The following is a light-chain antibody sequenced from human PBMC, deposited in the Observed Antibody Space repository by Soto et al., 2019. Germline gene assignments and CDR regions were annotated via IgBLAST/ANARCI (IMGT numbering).Light chain of an antibody. J-gene: IGKJ2*01. V-gene: IGKV1-39*01. CDR1: QSISSY. CDR2: AAS. CDR3: QQSYSTPYT. Sequence: DIQMTQSPSSLSASVGDRVTITCRTSQSISSYLNWYQQKPGKAPKILIYAASSLQSGVPSRFSGSGSGTAFTLTISRLQPEDFATYYCQQSYSTPYTVVQGTKLEIK.